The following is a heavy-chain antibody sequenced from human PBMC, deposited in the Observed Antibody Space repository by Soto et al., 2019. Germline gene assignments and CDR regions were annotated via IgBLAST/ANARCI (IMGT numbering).Heavy chain of an antibody. CDR3: ARARDGYKLIDY. Sequence: GASVKVSCKASGYTFTGYYMHWVRQAPGQGLEWMGWINPNSGGTNYAQKFQGWVTMTSDTSISTAYMELSRLRSDDTAVYYCARARDGYKLIDYWGQGTLVTVSS. V-gene: IGHV1-2*04. J-gene: IGHJ4*02. CDR2: INPNSGGT. D-gene: IGHD5-12*01. CDR1: GYTFTGYY.